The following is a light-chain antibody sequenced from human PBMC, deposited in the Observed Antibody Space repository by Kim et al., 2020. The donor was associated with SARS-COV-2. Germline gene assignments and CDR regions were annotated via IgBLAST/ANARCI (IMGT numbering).Light chain of an antibody. Sequence: ASIGDRVTITCRASQAISKYLAWYQQKPGKAPKLLIHGASTLQSGVPSRFSGSGFVTDFTLTISSLQPEDVATYYCQRYNGAPWTFGRGTKVDIK. CDR1: QAISKY. CDR2: GAS. V-gene: IGKV1-27*01. J-gene: IGKJ1*01. CDR3: QRYNGAPWT.